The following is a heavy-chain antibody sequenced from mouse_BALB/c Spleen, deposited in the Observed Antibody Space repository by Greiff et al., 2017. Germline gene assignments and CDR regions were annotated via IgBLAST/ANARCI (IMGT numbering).Heavy chain of an antibody. D-gene: IGHD2-3*01. J-gene: IGHJ4*01. V-gene: IGHV5-12-1*01. CDR2: ISSGGGST. CDR3: ARHGGYYVRFYAMDY. Sequence: EVKLQESGGGLVKPGGSLKLSCAASGFTFSSYAMSWVRQTPEQRLEWVAYISSGGGSTYYPDTVKGRFTISRDNAKNTLYLQMSSLTSEDTAMYYGARHGGYYVRFYAMDYWGQGTSVTVSS. CDR1: GFTFSSYA.